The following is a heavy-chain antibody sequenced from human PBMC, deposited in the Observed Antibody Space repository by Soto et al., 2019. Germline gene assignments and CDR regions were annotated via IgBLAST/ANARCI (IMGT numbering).Heavy chain of an antibody. V-gene: IGHV3-23*01. Sequence: GGSLRLSCAASGFTFSSYAMSWVRQAPGKRLEWVSAISASGGSTYYADSVKGRFTISRDNSKNTLYLPMTSLRAEDSAVYYCAKRFDHGENAQYAGAYYYYGMDVWRQGTTVTVSS. CDR1: GFTFSSYA. J-gene: IGHJ6*02. CDR3: AKRFDHGENAQYAGAYYYYGMDV. D-gene: IGHD4-17*01. CDR2: ISASGGST.